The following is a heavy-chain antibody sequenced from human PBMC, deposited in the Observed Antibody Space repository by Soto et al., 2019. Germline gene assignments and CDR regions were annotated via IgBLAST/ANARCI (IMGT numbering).Heavy chain of an antibody. D-gene: IGHD6-13*01. CDR1: GGSISSSSSY. J-gene: IGHJ5*02. CDR3: VTTRGIAVGGSFDH. Sequence: SETLSLTCTVSGGSISSSSSYWGWVRQPPGKGLEWMATTYSGSTYQNPSLKSQVTISVDTSKNQFSLKLSSVAAPDTAIYYCVTTRGIAVGGSFDHWGQGTLGTVSS. V-gene: IGHV4-39*01. CDR2: TYSGST.